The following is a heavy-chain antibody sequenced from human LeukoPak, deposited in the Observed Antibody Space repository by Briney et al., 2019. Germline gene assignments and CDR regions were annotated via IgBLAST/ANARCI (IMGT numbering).Heavy chain of an antibody. J-gene: IGHJ4*02. CDR3: VRDRGLFN. D-gene: IGHD2-21*01. CDR1: GFTFNSYW. V-gene: IGHV3-7*01. Sequence: AGGSLRLSCAASGFTFNSYWMRWARQAPGKGLEWVADIKQDGSEKYYVDSLKGRFPISRDNAKNSLYLQMNSLRAEDTAVYYCVRDRGLFNWGQGTLVTVSS. CDR2: IKQDGSEK.